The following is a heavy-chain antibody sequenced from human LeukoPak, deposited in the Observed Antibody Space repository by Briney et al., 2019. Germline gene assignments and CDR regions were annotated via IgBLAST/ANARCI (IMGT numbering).Heavy chain of an antibody. CDR1: GYTSTSYG. V-gene: IGHV1-2*02. J-gene: IGHJ4*02. Sequence: ASVKVSCKASGYTSTSYGISWVRQAPGQGLEWMGWINPNSGGTNYAQKFQGRVTMTRDTSISTAYMELSRLRSDDTAVYYCARGQYVRVFDYWGQGTLVTVSS. CDR2: INPNSGGT. D-gene: IGHD3-16*01. CDR3: ARGQYVRVFDY.